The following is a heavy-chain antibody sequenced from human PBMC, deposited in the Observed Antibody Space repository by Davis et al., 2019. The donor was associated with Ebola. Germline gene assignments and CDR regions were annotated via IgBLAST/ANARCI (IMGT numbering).Heavy chain of an antibody. CDR2: IIPIFGTA. CDR3: AREGIAAAVSYYGMDV. CDR1: GGTFSSYA. V-gene: IGHV1-69*05. D-gene: IGHD6-13*01. Sequence: AASVKVSCKASGGTFSSYAISWVRQAPGQGLEWMGGIIPIFGTANYAQKLQGRVTMTTDTSTSTAYMELRSLRSEDTAVYYCAREGIAAAVSYYGMDVWGQGTTVTVSS. J-gene: IGHJ6*02.